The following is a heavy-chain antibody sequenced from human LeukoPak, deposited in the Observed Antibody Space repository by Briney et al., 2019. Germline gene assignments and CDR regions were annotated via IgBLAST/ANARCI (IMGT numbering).Heavy chain of an antibody. D-gene: IGHD3-22*01. CDR3: AKDVDTSGYYRFDY. Sequence: PGGSLRLSCAASGFTFSSYGMHWVRQAPGKGLEWVAVISYDGSSKYYAESVKGRFTISRDNSKNTLYLQMNSLRAEDTAVYYRAKDVDTSGYYRFDYWGQGTPVTVSS. J-gene: IGHJ4*02. CDR2: ISYDGSSK. V-gene: IGHV3-30*18. CDR1: GFTFSSYG.